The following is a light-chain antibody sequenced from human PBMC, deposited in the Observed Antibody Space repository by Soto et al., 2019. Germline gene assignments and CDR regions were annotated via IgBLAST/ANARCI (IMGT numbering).Light chain of an antibody. CDR1: KNDIGVYDF. V-gene: IGLV2-8*01. CDR3: KSYAGSNTYV. Sequence: QSVLTQPPSASGSPGQSVTIPCTGTKNDIGVYDFVSWYQHHPGKAPRLIIYEVVQRPSGVPDRFSGSKSGNTASLTVSGLQVADEADYFCKSYAGSNTYVFGSGTKVTVL. J-gene: IGLJ1*01. CDR2: EVV.